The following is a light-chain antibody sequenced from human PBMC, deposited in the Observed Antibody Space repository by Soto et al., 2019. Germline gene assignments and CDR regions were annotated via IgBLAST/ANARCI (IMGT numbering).Light chain of an antibody. CDR2: DVS. CDR1: SSDVGSYNL. CDR3: CSYAGSSTVV. V-gene: IGLV2-23*02. Sequence: QSALTQPASVSGSPGQSITISCTGTSSDVGSYNLVSWYQHHPGKAPELMIYDVSERPSGVSNRFSGSKSGNTASLTISGLQAEDEADYYCCSYAGSSTVVFGGGTKLTVL. J-gene: IGLJ3*02.